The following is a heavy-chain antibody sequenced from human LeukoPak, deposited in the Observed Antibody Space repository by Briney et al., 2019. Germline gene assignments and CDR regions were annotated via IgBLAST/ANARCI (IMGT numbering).Heavy chain of an antibody. V-gene: IGHV3-33*08. Sequence: GGSLTLSCAASGFTFSSYGMHWVRQAPGKGLEWVAVIWYDGSNKYYADSVKGRFTISRDNSKNTLYLQMNSLRAEDTAVYYCARGDGGSYISYYYYGMDVWGQGTTVTVSS. CDR1: GFTFSSYG. J-gene: IGHJ6*02. CDR2: IWYDGSNK. CDR3: ARGDGGSYISYYYYGMDV. D-gene: IGHD1-26*01.